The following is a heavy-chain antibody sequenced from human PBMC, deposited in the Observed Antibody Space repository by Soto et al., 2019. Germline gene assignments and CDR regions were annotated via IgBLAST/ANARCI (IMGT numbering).Heavy chain of an antibody. J-gene: IGHJ4*02. CDR2: IYYSGST. V-gene: IGHV4-59*01. Sequence: SETLSLTCTVSGGSISSYYWSWIRQPPGKGLEWIGYIYYSGSTNYNPSLKSRVTISVDTSKNQFSLKLSSVTAADTAVYYCARGDRGLIVVPFDYWGEGTMVTVYS. D-gene: IGHD3-22*01. CDR1: GGSISSYY. CDR3: ARGDRGLIVVPFDY.